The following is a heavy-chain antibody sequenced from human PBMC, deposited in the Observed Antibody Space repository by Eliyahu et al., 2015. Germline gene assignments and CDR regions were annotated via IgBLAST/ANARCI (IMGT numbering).Heavy chain of an antibody. CDR1: GGSISSYY. Sequence: QVQLQESGPGLVKPSETLSLTCTVSGGSISSYYWSWIRQPPGKGLEWIGDIYYSGSTNYNPSLKSRVTISVDTSKNQFSLKLSSVTAADTAVYYCARQAPPLMITFGGVIVDAFDIWGQGTMVTVSS. CDR3: ARQAPPLMITFGGVIVDAFDI. D-gene: IGHD3-16*02. J-gene: IGHJ3*02. CDR2: IYYSGST. V-gene: IGHV4-59*08.